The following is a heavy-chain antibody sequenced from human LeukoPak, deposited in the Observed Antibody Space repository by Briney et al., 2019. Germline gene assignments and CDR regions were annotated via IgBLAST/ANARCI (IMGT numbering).Heavy chain of an antibody. CDR1: GFTLGDYA. CDR3: ARDRGTNIVNAGLRPGYIDC. Sequence: GGSLRLSCTASGFTLGDYAMSWVRQAPGKGLEWVALIWYDGSNKYYADSVKGRFTISRDNSRDTLFLQMNSLRVEDSAVYYCARDRGTNIVNAGLRPGYIDCWGQGTLVTVSS. CDR2: IWYDGSNK. V-gene: IGHV3-33*01. D-gene: IGHD5-12*01. J-gene: IGHJ4*02.